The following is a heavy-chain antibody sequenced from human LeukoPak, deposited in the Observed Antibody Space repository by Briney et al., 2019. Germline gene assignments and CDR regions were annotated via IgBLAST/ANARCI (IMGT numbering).Heavy chain of an antibody. CDR2: IYCSGST. J-gene: IGHJ6*02. CDR3: AREIYYYYGMDV. CDR1: GGSISSYY. Sequence: SETLSLTCTVSGGSISSYYWSWIRQPPGKGLEWIGYIYCSGSTNYNPSLKSRVTISVDTSKNQFSLKLSSVTAADTAVYYCAREIYYYYGMDVWGQGTTVTVSS. V-gene: IGHV4-59*12.